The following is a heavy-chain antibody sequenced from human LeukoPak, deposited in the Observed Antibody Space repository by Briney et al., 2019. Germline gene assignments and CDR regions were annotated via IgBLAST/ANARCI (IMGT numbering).Heavy chain of an antibody. CDR1: GYTFTSYG. CDR3: ARDLEDQWLVGGGAEYFDY. D-gene: IGHD6-19*01. CDR2: ISAYNGNT. Sequence: ASVKVSCKASGYTFTSYGISWVRQAPGQGLEWMGWISAYNGNTNYAQKLQGRVTMTTDTSTSTAYMELRSLRSDDTAVYYCARDLEDQWLVGGGAEYFDYWGQGTLVTVSS. V-gene: IGHV1-18*01. J-gene: IGHJ4*02.